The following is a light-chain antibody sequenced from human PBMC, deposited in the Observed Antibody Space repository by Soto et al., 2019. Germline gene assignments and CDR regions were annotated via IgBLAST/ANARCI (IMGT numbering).Light chain of an antibody. Sequence: IQMTLSPSTLSASLRDRATITCRAGQSITSSLAWYRQEPGKAPKLLIYKASSLESGVHSRFSGSGSGTEFTLTISSLQPDDFDTYYCQQYNSSTWSFGQGTKVDIK. CDR2: KAS. V-gene: IGKV1-5*03. CDR1: QSITSS. CDR3: QQYNSSTWS. J-gene: IGKJ1*01.